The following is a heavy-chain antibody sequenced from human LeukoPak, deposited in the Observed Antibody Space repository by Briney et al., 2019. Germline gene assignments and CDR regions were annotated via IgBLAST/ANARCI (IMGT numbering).Heavy chain of an antibody. CDR3: ARDLRRYNWFDP. V-gene: IGHV1-8*01. D-gene: IGHD2-15*01. J-gene: IGHJ5*02. Sequence: ASVKDSCKASGYTFTSYDINWVRQATGQGLEWMGWMNPNSGNTGYAQKFQGRVTMTRNTSISTAYMELSSLRSEDTAVYYCARDLRRYNWFDPWGQGTLVTVSS. CDR2: MNPNSGNT. CDR1: GYTFTSYD.